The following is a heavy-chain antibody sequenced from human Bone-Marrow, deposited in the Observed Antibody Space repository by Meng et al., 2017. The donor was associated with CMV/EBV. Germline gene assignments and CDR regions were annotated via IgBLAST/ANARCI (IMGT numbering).Heavy chain of an antibody. D-gene: IGHD6-6*01. CDR2: IKQDGSEK. CDR1: GFTFDDYG. Sequence: GGSLRLSCSASGFTFDDYGMSWVRQVPGKGLEWVANIKQDGSEKYYVDSVKGRFTISRDNAKNSLYLQMNSLRAEDTAVYYCARDRTRPYSSSAGGYYYGMDVWSQGTTVTVSS. V-gene: IGHV3-7*01. J-gene: IGHJ6*02. CDR3: ARDRTRPYSSSAGGYYYGMDV.